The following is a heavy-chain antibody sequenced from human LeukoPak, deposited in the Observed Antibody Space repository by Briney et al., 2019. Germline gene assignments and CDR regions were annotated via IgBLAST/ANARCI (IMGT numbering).Heavy chain of an antibody. CDR1: GYTFTGYY. Sequence: ASVKVSCKTSGYTFTGYYVHWVRQAPGQGLEWMGRINPNSGDTNYAQKFQGRVTMIRDTSISTAYMELSRLRSDDTAVYYCARDYCGGDCFPDYWGQGTLVTVSS. D-gene: IGHD2-21*02. V-gene: IGHV1-2*06. J-gene: IGHJ4*02. CDR2: INPNSGDT. CDR3: ARDYCGGDCFPDY.